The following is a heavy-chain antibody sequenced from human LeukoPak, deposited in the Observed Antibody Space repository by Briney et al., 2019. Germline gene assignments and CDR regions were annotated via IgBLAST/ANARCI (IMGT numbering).Heavy chain of an antibody. CDR2: VSHSWST. V-gene: IGHV4-38-2*02. Sequence: SETLSLSCTVSGYSISSGYFWGWIRQPPGKGLEWIGSVSHSWSTRYSPSLQSRVTISLDTSKNQFSLKLSSVTAADTAVYFCARNPPATAEFYFDYWGQGTLVTVSS. CDR3: ARNPPATAEFYFDY. CDR1: GYSISSGYF. J-gene: IGHJ4*02. D-gene: IGHD1-14*01.